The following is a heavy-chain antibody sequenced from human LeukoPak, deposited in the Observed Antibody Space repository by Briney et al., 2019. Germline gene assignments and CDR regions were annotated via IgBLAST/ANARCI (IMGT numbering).Heavy chain of an antibody. CDR3: ARADLQWLVPDY. V-gene: IGHV3-48*02. CDR2: IGSSSSTI. CDR1: GFTFSSYS. D-gene: IGHD6-19*01. J-gene: IGHJ4*02. Sequence: GGSLRLSCAASGFTFSSYSMNWVRQAPGKGLEWVSYIGSSSSTIYYADSVKGRFTISRDNAKNSLYLQMNSLRDEDTAVYYCARADLQWLVPDYWGQGTLVTVSS.